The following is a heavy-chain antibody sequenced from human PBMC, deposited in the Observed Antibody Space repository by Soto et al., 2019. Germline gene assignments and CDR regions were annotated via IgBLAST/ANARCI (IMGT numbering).Heavy chain of an antibody. V-gene: IGHV3-72*01. D-gene: IGHD1-26*01. Sequence: GGSLRLSCAASGFTFSDHYMDWVRQAPGKGLEWVGRTRNKANSYTTEYAASVKGRFTISRDDSKNSLYLQMNSLKTEDTAVYYCARSGSYGWFDPWGQGTLVTVSS. CDR2: TRNKANSYTT. CDR3: ARSGSYGWFDP. CDR1: GFTFSDHY. J-gene: IGHJ5*02.